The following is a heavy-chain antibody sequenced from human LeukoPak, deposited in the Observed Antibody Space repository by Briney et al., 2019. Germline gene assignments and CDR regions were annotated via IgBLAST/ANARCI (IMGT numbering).Heavy chain of an antibody. J-gene: IGHJ4*02. D-gene: IGHD7-27*01. CDR2: INTNTGNP. Sequence: ASVKVSCKASGYTFTTYPMNWMRQAPGQGLEWMGWINTNTGNPTYAQGFTGRFVFSLDTSVSAAYLQTSGLKAEDTAVYYCARRSLGNADYFDYWGQGTLVTVSS. V-gene: IGHV7-4-1*02. CDR3: ARRSLGNADYFDY. CDR1: GYTFTTYP.